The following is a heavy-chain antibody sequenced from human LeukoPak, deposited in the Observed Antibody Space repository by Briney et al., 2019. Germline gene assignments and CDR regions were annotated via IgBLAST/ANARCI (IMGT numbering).Heavy chain of an antibody. CDR3: ARDLSSSGSYYYYGMDV. Sequence: SETLSLPCTVSGGSISGYYWSWIRQPPGKGLEWIGYISYSGSTNYNPSLKSRLTISVDTSTNQFSLKLSSVTAADTAVYYCARDLSSSGSYYYYGMDVWGQGTMVTVSS. CDR1: GGSISGYY. V-gene: IGHV4-59*01. J-gene: IGHJ6*02. CDR2: ISYSGST. D-gene: IGHD3-22*01.